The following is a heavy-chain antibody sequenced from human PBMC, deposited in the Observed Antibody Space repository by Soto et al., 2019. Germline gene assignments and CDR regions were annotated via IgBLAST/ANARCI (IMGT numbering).Heavy chain of an antibody. V-gene: IGHV3-30-3*01. CDR1: GFTFSTYA. D-gene: IGHD3-10*01. J-gene: IGHJ5*02. CDR3: PREGHGDWFDP. Sequence: GGSLTLSCSASGFTFSTYAMSWVRQAPGKGLEWVATISDDGTYKHYAESVKGRFTISSDKSKDILYLQMNRVGAEDTYVYYCPREGHGDWFDPWGQGTLVTVSS. CDR2: ISDDGTYK.